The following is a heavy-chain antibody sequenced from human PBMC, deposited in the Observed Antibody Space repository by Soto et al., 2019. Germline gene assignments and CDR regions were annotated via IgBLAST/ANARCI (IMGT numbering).Heavy chain of an antibody. V-gene: IGHV3-72*01. CDR3: ARSGSSTSCYDY. Sequence: GGSLRLSCVGSGFTFSDHYIDWVRQAPGKGLEWVGRIRKQANIYTTHYAASVQGRFTISRDDPKNSLYLQMNSLKTEDTAVYYCARSGSSTSCYDYWGKGTLVTVSS. CDR1: GFTFSDHY. CDR2: IRKQANIYTT. J-gene: IGHJ4*02. D-gene: IGHD2-2*01.